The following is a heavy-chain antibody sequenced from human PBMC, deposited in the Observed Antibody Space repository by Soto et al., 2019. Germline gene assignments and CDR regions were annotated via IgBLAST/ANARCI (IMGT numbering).Heavy chain of an antibody. CDR3: TTGWDWTYDILTGYNEYFQH. V-gene: IGHV3-15*07. Sequence: GGSLRLSCAASGFTFSNAWMNWVRQAPGKGLEWVGRIKSKTDGGTTDYAAPVKGRFTISRDDSKNTLYLQMNSLKTEDTAVYYCTTGWDWTYDILTGYNEYFQHWGQGTLVTVSS. D-gene: IGHD3-9*01. J-gene: IGHJ1*01. CDR2: IKSKTDGGTT. CDR1: GFTFSNAW.